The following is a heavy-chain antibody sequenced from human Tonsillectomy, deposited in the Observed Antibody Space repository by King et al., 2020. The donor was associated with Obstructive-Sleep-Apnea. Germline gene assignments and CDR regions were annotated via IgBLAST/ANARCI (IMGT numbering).Heavy chain of an antibody. CDR2: TYYSGST. Sequence: QLQESGPGLVKPSQTLSLTCTVSGASISSGSYYWSWIRQHPGKGLEWIGYTYYSGSTYYNPSLKSRVTISVDTSKNQFSLRLSSVTAADTAVYYCAREGGPFGSGSYVLFHWLDPWGQGTLVTVSS. V-gene: IGHV4-31*03. J-gene: IGHJ5*02. D-gene: IGHD3-10*01. CDR3: AREGGPFGSGSYVLFHWLDP. CDR1: GASISSGSYY.